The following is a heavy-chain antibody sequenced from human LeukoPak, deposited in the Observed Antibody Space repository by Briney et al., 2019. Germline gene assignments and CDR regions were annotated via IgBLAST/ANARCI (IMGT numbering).Heavy chain of an antibody. J-gene: IGHJ4*02. CDR1: GGTFSSYA. CDR2: IIPIFGTA. D-gene: IGHD5-18*01. Sequence: SVKVSCKASGGTFSSYAISWVRQAPGQGLEWVGGIIPIFGTANYAQKFQGRVTITADESTSTAYMELSSLRSEDTAVYYCARGSGYSYRFDYWGQGTLVTVSS. V-gene: IGHV1-69*13. CDR3: ARGSGYSYRFDY.